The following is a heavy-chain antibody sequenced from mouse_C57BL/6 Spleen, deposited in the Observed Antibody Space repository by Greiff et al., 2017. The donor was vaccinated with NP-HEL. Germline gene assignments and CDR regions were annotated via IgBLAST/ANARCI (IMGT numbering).Heavy chain of an antibody. Sequence: VQLQQSGAELVQPGASVKLSCTASGFNIKDYYMHWVKQRTEQGLEWIGRIDPEDGETKYAPNFQGKDTITADTSSNTAYLQLSSLTSEDTAVYYCASYGSSIDYWGQGTTLTVAS. J-gene: IGHJ2*01. CDR1: GFNIKDYY. V-gene: IGHV14-2*01. D-gene: IGHD1-1*01. CDR2: IDPEDGET. CDR3: ASYGSSIDY.